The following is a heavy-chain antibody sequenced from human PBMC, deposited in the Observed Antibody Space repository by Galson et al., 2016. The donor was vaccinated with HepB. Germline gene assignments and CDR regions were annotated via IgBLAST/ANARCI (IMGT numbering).Heavy chain of an antibody. D-gene: IGHD4/OR15-4a*01. V-gene: IGHV3-23*01. CDR1: GFSFSNYA. CDR3: ARDDYSGVRGSPDY. Sequence: SLRLSCAASGFSFSNYAMNWVRQAPGKGLEWVSTVSGNGASTYYADTVKGRFTISRDNSKNTLYLQMNSLRDDDTAVYYCARDDYSGVRGSPDYWRQGTLGTGSS. J-gene: IGHJ4*02. CDR2: VSGNGAST.